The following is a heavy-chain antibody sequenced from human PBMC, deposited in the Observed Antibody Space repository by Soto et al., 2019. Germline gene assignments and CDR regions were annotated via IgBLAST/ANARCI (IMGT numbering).Heavy chain of an antibody. CDR1: GGSISGGNW. Sequence: QVQLQESGPGLVKPSETLSLTCAVSGGSISGGNWWAWVRQPPGKGLEWIGEISHTGSTNYNPSLKSRVTMSLDMSNNHFSRKLTSVTAADTAVYFCARDLAAAGYFDLWGQGTLVTVSS. J-gene: IGHJ4*02. CDR3: ARDLAAAGYFDL. CDR2: ISHTGST. V-gene: IGHV4-4*02. D-gene: IGHD6-13*01.